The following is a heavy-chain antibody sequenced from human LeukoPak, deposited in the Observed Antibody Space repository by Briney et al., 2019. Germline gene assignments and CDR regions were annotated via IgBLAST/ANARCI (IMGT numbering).Heavy chain of an antibody. CDR1: GFTFRGYG. J-gene: IGHJ6*02. CDR3: AKDQWSSGWSPPPHFYSYGMDV. CDR2: ISYEGSDK. D-gene: IGHD6-13*01. Sequence: GGSLRLSCTASGFTFRGYGMHWVRQAPGKGLEWVAVISYEGSDKFYADPVKGRFTISRDNSKNTLYLQMNSLRAEDTAIYYCAKDQWSSGWSPPPHFYSYGMDVWGQGTTVTVSS. V-gene: IGHV3-30*18.